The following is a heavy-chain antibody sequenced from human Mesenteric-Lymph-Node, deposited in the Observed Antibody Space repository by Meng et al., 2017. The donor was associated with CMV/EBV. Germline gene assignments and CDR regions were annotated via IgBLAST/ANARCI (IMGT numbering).Heavy chain of an antibody. D-gene: IGHD6-13*01. J-gene: IGHJ4*02. V-gene: IGHV3-30*02. Sequence: RQAPGKGLECVAFIRYDGRNKYYADSVKGRITISRDNSKSSVYLEMNSLRAEDTAVYFCAKAGSSSWYSFFDYWGQGALVTVSS. CDR2: IRYDGRNK. CDR3: AKAGSSSWYSFFDY.